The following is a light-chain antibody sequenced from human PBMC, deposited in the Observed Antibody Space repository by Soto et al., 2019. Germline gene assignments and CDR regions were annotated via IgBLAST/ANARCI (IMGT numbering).Light chain of an antibody. V-gene: IGLV2-8*01. CDR1: KNDIGVYDF. J-gene: IGLJ1*01. CDR3: KSYAGSNTYV. CDR2: EVV. Sequence: QSALTQPPSASGSPGQSVPISCTGTKNDIGVYDFVSWYQHHPGKAPRLIIYEVVQRPSGVPDRFSGSKSGNTASLTVSGLQAAYEADYFCKSYAGSNTYVFGSGTKLTVL.